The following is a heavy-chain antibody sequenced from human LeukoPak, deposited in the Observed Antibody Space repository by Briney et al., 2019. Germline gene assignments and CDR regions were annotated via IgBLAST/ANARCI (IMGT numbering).Heavy chain of an antibody. CDR3: ARDISVDKGWDHFDY. Sequence: ASVKVSCKASGYTFTSYGISWVRQAPGQGLEWMGWISAYNDNTNYAQKLQGRVTMTTDTSTSTAYMELRSLRSDDTAVYYCARDISVDKGWDHFDYWGQGTLVTVSS. J-gene: IGHJ4*02. V-gene: IGHV1-18*01. D-gene: IGHD5-12*01. CDR1: GYTFTSYG. CDR2: ISAYNDNT.